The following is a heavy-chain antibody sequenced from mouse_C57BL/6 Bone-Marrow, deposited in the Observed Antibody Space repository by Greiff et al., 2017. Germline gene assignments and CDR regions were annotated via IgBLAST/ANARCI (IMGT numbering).Heavy chain of an antibody. V-gene: IGHV3-6*01. D-gene: IGHD1-1*01. CDR3: AKYYVSSFDY. Sequence: EVKLMESGPGLVKPSQSLSLTCSVSGYSITSGYYWNWIRQFPGNKLEWMDSISYDGSNNYNPSLKNRISITRDTSKNPFFLKLNSVTTEDTATYYWAKYYVSSFDYWGQGTTLTVSS. CDR1: GYSITSGYY. J-gene: IGHJ2*01. CDR2: ISYDGSN.